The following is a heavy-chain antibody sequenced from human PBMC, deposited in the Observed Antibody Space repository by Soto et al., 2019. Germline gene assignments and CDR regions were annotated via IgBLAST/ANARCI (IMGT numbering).Heavy chain of an antibody. D-gene: IGHD3-10*01. CDR1: GGSFSGYY. V-gene: IGHV4-34*01. CDR2: INHSGST. Sequence: QVQLQQWGAGLLKPSETLSLTCAVYGGSFSGYYWSWIRQPPRKGLEWIGDINHSGSTNYNPSLTSRVTISVDTSKNQFSLKLSSVTAADTAVYYCARGQSRFWDFEFDYWGQGTLVTVSS. CDR3: ARGQSRFWDFEFDY. J-gene: IGHJ4*02.